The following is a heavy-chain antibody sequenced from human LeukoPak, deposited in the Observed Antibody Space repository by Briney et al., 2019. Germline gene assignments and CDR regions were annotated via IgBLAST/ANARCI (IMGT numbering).Heavy chain of an antibody. CDR3: ARDYYDSSGVLTDY. V-gene: IGHV1-69*13. Sequence: GASVKVSCKASGGTFSSYAISWVRQAPGQGLEWMGGIIPIFGTANYAQKFQGRVTITADESTSTAYMELSSLRSGDTAVYYCARDYYDSSGVLTDYWGQGTLVTVSS. D-gene: IGHD3-22*01. CDR2: IIPIFGTA. J-gene: IGHJ4*02. CDR1: GGTFSSYA.